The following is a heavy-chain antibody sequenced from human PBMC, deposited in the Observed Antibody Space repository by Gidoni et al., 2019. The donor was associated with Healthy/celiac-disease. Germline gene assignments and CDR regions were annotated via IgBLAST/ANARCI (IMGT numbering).Heavy chain of an antibody. CDR2: IYYSGST. J-gene: IGHJ4*02. CDR3: ARLHYCSGGSCRDY. D-gene: IGHD2-15*01. CDR1: GGSISSSSYY. V-gene: IGHV4-39*01. Sequence: QLQLQESGPGLVKPSETLSLTCPVSGGSISSSSYYWGWIRQPPGKGLEWIGSIYYSGSTYYNPSLKSRVTISVDTSKNQFSLKLSSVTAADTAVYYCARLHYCSGGSCRDYWGQGTLVTVSS.